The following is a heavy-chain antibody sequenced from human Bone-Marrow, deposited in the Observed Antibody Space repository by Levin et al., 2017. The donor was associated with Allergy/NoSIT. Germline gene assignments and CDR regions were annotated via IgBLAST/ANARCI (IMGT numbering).Heavy chain of an antibody. D-gene: IGHD6-13*01. CDR1: GFSIGGAYY. V-gene: IGHV4-38-2*01. CDR2: IYHSGTT. J-gene: IGHJ5*02. CDR3: ASGYNSGWYKEWFGL. Sequence: TPSETLSLTCAVSGFSIGGAYYWGWVRQPPGKGLEWIGSIYHSGTTYYNPSLKSRVIISRDTSKNQFSLRLTSVTAADTAVYYCASGYNSGWYKEWFGLWGQGTLATVSS.